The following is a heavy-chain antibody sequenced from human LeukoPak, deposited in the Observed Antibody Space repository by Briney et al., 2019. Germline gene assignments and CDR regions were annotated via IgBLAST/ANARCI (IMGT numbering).Heavy chain of an antibody. Sequence: ASVKVSCKASGYTFTNYAISWVRQAPGQGLEWMGWISAYNGNTNYAQNFQGRVTMTTDTSTSTAYMELRSLRSDDTAVYYCARGPYCSSTTCNRGTFDIWGQGILVTVSS. J-gene: IGHJ3*02. V-gene: IGHV1-18*01. D-gene: IGHD2-2*02. CDR1: GYTFTNYA. CDR3: ARGPYCSSTTCNRGTFDI. CDR2: ISAYNGNT.